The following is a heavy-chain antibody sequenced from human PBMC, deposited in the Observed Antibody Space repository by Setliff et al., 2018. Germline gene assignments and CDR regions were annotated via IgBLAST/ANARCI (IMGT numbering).Heavy chain of an antibody. J-gene: IGHJ4*02. Sequence: PSETLSLTCNVSGGSISAASIMAWIRQPPGKGLEFIGYVYYSGAAKYDPSLKSRVTMSVDTSKTQFSLELNSMTTADTAVYYCARGGTYRYFDYWGQGTLVTVSS. V-gene: IGHV4-59*01. CDR2: VYYSGAA. CDR1: GGSISAAS. CDR3: ARGGTYRYFDY.